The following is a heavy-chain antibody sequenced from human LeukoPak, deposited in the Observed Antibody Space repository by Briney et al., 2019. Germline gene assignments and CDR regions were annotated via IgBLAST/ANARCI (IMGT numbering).Heavy chain of an antibody. V-gene: IGHV1-69*04. Sequence: SVKVSCKASGGTCSSYAISWVRQAPGQGLEWMGRIIPILGIANYAQKFQGRVTITADKSTSTAYMELSSLRSEDTAVYYCARDRRDYYESSAKWGQGTLVTVSS. CDR1: GGTCSSYA. CDR3: ARDRRDYYESSAK. J-gene: IGHJ4*02. CDR2: IIPILGIA. D-gene: IGHD3-22*01.